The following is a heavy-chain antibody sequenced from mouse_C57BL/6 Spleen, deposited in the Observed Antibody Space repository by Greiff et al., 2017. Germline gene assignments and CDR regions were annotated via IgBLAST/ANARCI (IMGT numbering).Heavy chain of an antibody. J-gene: IGHJ2*01. Sequence: SGPELVKPGASVKISCKASGYAFSSSWMNWVKQRPGKGLEWIGRIYPGDGDTNYNGKFKGKATLTADKSSSTAYMQLSSLTSEDSAVYFCRALYGNLDYWGQGTTLTVSS. CDR3: RALYGNLDY. CDR1: GYAFSSSW. D-gene: IGHD2-1*01. V-gene: IGHV1-82*01. CDR2: IYPGDGDT.